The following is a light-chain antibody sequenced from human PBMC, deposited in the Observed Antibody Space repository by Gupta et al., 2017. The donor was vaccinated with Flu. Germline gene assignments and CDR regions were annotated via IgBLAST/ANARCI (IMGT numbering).Light chain of an antibody. CDR3: QSYASSLIAAV. CDR1: RSNFGAGYD. J-gene: IGLJ3*02. Sequence: QPVLTPPPSVSGAPGQRVTISCTGSRSNFGAGYDAHWYQQFPGKAPKLLIYGDSNRPSGVPDRFSGSKSGTSASLAITGLQAEDEAEYDCQSYASSLIAAVFGGGTKLTVL. CDR2: GDS. V-gene: IGLV1-40*01.